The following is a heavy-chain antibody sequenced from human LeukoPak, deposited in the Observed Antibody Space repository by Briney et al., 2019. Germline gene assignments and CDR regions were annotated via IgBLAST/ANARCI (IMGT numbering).Heavy chain of an antibody. V-gene: IGHV3-30-3*01. CDR3: ARDLAGDYGMDV. Sequence: PGGSLRLSCAASGFTFSSYAMHWVRQAPGKGLEWVAVISYDGSNKYYADSVKGRFTISRDNAKNSLYLQMNSLRAEDTAVYYCARDLAGDYGMDVWGQGTTVTVSS. CDR2: ISYDGSNK. J-gene: IGHJ6*02. CDR1: GFTFSSYA. D-gene: IGHD3-16*01.